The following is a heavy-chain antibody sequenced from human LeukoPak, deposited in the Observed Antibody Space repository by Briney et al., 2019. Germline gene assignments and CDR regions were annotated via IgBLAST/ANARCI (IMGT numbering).Heavy chain of an antibody. D-gene: IGHD6-19*01. CDR2: IYYSGST. Sequence: SETLSLTCTVSGGSISSSSYYWGWIRQPPGKGLEWIGSIYYSGSTYYNPSLKSRVTISVDTSKNQFSLKLSSVTAADTAVYYCARGTRGSAWYGDYYYYMDVWGKGTTVTISS. V-gene: IGHV4-39*07. CDR3: ARGTRGSAWYGDYYYYMDV. CDR1: GGSISSSSYY. J-gene: IGHJ6*03.